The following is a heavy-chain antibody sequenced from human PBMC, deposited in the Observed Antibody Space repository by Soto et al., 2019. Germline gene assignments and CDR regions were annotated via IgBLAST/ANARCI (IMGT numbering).Heavy chain of an antibody. J-gene: IGHJ4*02. CDR1: GGSISSSSYY. CDR3: ARRPGYCSGDSCRIDS. Sequence: QLQLQESGPGLVKPSETLSLTCTVSGGSISSSSYYWGWIRQPPGKGLEWIGSIYYSGSTYYNLSLKSRHTIPLATSNNQFSLKLVSVTAADTAVYFCARRPGYCSGDSCRIDSWGQGTLVTVSS. V-gene: IGHV4-39*01. CDR2: IYYSGST. D-gene: IGHD2-15*01.